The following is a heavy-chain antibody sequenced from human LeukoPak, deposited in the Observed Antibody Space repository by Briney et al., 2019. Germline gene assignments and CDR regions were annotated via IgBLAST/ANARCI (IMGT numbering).Heavy chain of an antibody. J-gene: IGHJ6*03. V-gene: IGHV4-34*01. D-gene: IGHD2-15*01. CDR1: GGSFSGYY. CDR2: INHSGST. Sequence: SETLSLTCAVYGGSFSGYYWSWIRQPPGKGLEWIGEINHSGSTNYNPSLKSRVTISVDTSKNQFSLKLSSVTAADTAVYYCARAKSSWPYYYYYYMDVWGKGTTVTVSS. CDR3: ARAKSSWPYYYYYYMDV.